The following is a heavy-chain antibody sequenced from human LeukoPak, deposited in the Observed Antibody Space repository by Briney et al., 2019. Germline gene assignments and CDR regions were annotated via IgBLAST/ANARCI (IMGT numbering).Heavy chain of an antibody. D-gene: IGHD4-17*01. Sequence: PGGSLRLSCAASRFTFSNYGIHWVRQAPGKGLEWVAFIRYDGSKKYYADSVKGRFTISRGNAKNTLYLQMNSLRVEDTAVYYCTSGPHRINCYGDLPSDAFDIWGQGTMVTVSS. J-gene: IGHJ3*02. CDR3: TSGPHRINCYGDLPSDAFDI. CDR2: IRYDGSKK. V-gene: IGHV3-30*02. CDR1: RFTFSNYG.